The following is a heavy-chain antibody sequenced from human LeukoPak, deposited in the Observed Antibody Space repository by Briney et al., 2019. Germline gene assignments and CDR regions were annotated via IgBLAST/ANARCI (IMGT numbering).Heavy chain of an antibody. V-gene: IGHV4-59*08. CDR3: ASTEWNYAR. J-gene: IGHJ4*02. Sequence: SETLSLTCTVSGGSISSYYWSWMRQPPGKGLEWIGYIHYSGNTNYNPSLKSRVTISLDTSRTQFSLKLTSVTAADTAVYYCASTEWNYARWGQGNLVTVSS. CDR1: GGSISSYY. CDR2: IHYSGNT. D-gene: IGHD1-7*01.